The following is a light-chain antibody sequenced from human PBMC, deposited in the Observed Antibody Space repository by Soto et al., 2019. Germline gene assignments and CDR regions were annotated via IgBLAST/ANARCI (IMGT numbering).Light chain of an antibody. CDR3: SSYTSGTTPLV. V-gene: IGLV2-14*01. CDR2: EVS. J-gene: IGLJ1*01. CDR1: SSDVGNYIY. Sequence: QSALTQPASVSGSPGQSITISCTGTSSDVGNYIYVSWYQQHPGKAPKLMIYEVSHRPSGVSNRFSGSKSGNTASLTISGLQAEDEADYYCSSYTSGTTPLVFGTGTKLTVL.